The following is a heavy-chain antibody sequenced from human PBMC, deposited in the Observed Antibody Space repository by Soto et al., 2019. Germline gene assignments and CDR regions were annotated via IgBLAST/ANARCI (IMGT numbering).Heavy chain of an antibody. Sequence: EVQLVESGGGLVQPGGSLRLSCAVSGFTVSDNYMSWVRQAPGKGLEWVSVIYSGGSTYYADSVKARFTISRDNSRNMVYLQMNSLRAEDTAVYYCARTAHSSSDDYWGQGTLVTVSS. CDR2: IYSGGST. J-gene: IGHJ4*02. CDR3: ARTAHSSSDDY. CDR1: GFTVSDNY. D-gene: IGHD6-19*01. V-gene: IGHV3-66*01.